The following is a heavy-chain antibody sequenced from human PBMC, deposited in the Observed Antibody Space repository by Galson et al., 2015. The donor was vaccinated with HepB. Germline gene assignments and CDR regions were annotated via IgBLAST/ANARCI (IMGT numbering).Heavy chain of an antibody. CDR1: GFTFSSYA. CDR3: ARENNYYGSGSHFDY. J-gene: IGHJ4*02. V-gene: IGHV3-66*01. Sequence: SLRLSCAASGFTFSSYAMSWVRQAPGKGLEWVSVIYSGGSTYYADSVKGRFTISRDNSRNTLYLQMNSLRAEDTAVYYCARENNYYGSGSHFDYWGQGTLVTVSS. CDR2: IYSGGST. D-gene: IGHD3-10*01.